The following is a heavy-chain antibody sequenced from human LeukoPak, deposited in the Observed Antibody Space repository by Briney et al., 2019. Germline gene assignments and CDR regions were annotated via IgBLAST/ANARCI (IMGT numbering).Heavy chain of an antibody. V-gene: IGHV3-48*01. CDR3: ARGRNRQYDAFDI. CDR2: IGIDSGNT. J-gene: IGHJ3*02. Sequence: AGGSLRLSCAASGFTLSDYSMNWVRQAPGKGLEWISYIGIDSGNTNYADSVKGRFTISGDKAKNSLYLQMNSLRAEDTAVYYCARGRNRQYDAFDIWGQGTMVTVSS. CDR1: GFTLSDYS.